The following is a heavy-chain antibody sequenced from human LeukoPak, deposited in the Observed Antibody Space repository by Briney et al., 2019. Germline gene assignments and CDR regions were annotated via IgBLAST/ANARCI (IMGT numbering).Heavy chain of an antibody. Sequence: PGGSLRLSCAASGFTFYDYAMYWVRHAPGKGLEWVSGISWNSGFIVYADSVKGRFTISRDNAKNSLYLQMNSLRPEDTALYYCAKAEDYGGNSGFDYWGQGTLVTVSS. D-gene: IGHD4-23*01. CDR1: GFTFYDYA. V-gene: IGHV3-9*01. CDR2: ISWNSGFI. CDR3: AKAEDYGGNSGFDY. J-gene: IGHJ4*02.